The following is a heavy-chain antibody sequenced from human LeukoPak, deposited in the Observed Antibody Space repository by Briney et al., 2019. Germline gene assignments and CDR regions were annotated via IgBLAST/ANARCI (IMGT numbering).Heavy chain of an antibody. D-gene: IGHD1-26*01. Sequence: GESLKISCKISGYDFTTYWIGWVRQVPGKGLECMGIIWPGDCDTRYSPSFQGQVTISADKTISTVYLQWSRLKVSDTAIYCARRGRGDRFDPWGQGTLVTVSS. CDR2: IWPGDCDT. CDR1: GYDFTTYW. CDR3: ARRGRGDRFDP. V-gene: IGHV5-51*01. J-gene: IGHJ5*02.